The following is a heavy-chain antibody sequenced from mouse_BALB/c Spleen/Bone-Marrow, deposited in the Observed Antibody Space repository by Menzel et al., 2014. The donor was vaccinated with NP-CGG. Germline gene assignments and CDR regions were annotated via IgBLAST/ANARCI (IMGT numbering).Heavy chain of an antibody. CDR3: ARRELGPRWFTY. V-gene: IGHV1-69*02. Sequence: VQLQQSGAEFVKPGASVKLSCKASGYTFTSYWKHWVKQRPGQGLEWIGEIDPSDSYTNYNQKFKGKATLTVDKSSSTAYMQLSSLTSEDSAVYYCARRELGPRWFTYWGQGTLVTVSA. CDR1: GYTFTSYW. J-gene: IGHJ3*01. D-gene: IGHD3-1*01. CDR2: IDPSDSYT.